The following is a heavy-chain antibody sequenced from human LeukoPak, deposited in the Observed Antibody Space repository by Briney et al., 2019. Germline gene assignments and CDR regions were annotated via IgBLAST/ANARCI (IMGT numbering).Heavy chain of an antibody. CDR1: GFTLDDYA. Sequence: GGSLRLSCAASGFTLDDYAMHWVRPAPGKGLEWVSLIIGDGGSTYYTDSVKGRFTISRDNSKNSLYLQMNCLRTEDTALYYCAKSTSNYYYFYYMDVWGKGTTVTVSS. J-gene: IGHJ6*03. CDR2: IIGDGGST. CDR3: AKSTSNYYYFYYMDV. V-gene: IGHV3-43*02.